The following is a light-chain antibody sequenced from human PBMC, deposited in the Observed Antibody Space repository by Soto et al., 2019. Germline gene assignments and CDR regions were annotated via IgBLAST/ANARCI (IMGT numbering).Light chain of an antibody. V-gene: IGKV2-28*01. J-gene: IGKJ5*01. CDR1: QSLLHSDGYNY. CDR2: LGS. CDR3: MQTLQGVT. Sequence: VMTQSPLSLPVTPGGACSISCRSGQSLLHSDGYNYLDCYLQKPGQSPQLLIYLGSSRATGVPDRFSGSGTGTDFTLKVSRVETEDVGTYYCMQTLQGVTFGQGTRLENK.